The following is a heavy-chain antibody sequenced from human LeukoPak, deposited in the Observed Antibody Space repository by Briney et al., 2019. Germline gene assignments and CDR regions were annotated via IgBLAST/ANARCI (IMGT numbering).Heavy chain of an antibody. D-gene: IGHD6-13*01. J-gene: IGHJ4*02. CDR1: GFTFSTYS. V-gene: IGHV3-21*01. CDR3: ARSPRYSRLNRG. Sequence: GGSLRLSCATSGFTFSTYSMNWVRQAPGKGLLWVSSISSSSSYIYYADSVKGRFTISRDNAKNSLYLQMNSLRAEDTALYYCARSPRYSRLNRGWGQGTLVTVSS. CDR2: ISSSSSYI.